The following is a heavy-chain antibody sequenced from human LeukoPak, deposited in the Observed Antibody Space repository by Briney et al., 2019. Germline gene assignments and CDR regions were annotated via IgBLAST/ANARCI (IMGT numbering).Heavy chain of an antibody. CDR1: GYSISSGYY. CDR2: IYHSGST. V-gene: IGHV4-38-2*02. CDR3: AREERY. Sequence: PSETLSLTCTVSGYSISSGYYWGWIRQPPGKGLEWIGSIYHSGSTYYNPSLKSRVTISVDTSKNQFSLKLSSVTAAVTAVYYCAREERYWGQGTLVTVSS. J-gene: IGHJ4*02.